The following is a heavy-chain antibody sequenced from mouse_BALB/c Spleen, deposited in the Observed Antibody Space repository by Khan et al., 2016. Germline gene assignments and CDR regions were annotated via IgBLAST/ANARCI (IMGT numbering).Heavy chain of an antibody. J-gene: IGHJ2*01. CDR2: VNPSNDYT. V-gene: IGHV1-4*01. CDR3: ARGGWLLGFFDY. D-gene: IGHD2-3*01. CDR1: GYTFTSYT. Sequence: QVQLQQSGAELARPGASVKMSCKASGYTFTSYTMFWVKQRPGQGLEWLGYVNPSNDYTDYNQKFKDKATLTADKSSSTAYMQLNSLTSEDSAVYYCARGGWLLGFFDYWGQGTTLTVSS.